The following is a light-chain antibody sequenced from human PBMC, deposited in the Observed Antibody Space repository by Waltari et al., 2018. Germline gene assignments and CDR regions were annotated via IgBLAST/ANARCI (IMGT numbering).Light chain of an antibody. V-gene: IGLV2-8*01. CDR3: SSYAGSKNLV. J-gene: IGLJ2*01. Sequence: QSALTQPPSASGSPGQSVTISCTGTSSDVGGYDLVSWYQQHPGKAPKLMISEVTKRPSGVPERFSGSNSGNTASLTVSGLQAEDEADYYCSSYAGSKNLVFGGGTKLTVL. CDR2: EVT. CDR1: SSDVGGYDL.